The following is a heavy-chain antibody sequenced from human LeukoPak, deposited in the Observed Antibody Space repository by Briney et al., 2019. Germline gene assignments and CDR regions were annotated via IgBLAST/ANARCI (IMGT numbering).Heavy chain of an antibody. D-gene: IGHD2/OR15-2a*01. Sequence: PSETLSLTCTVSGGSISSYYWSWIRQPAGKGLEWIGRIYTSGSTNYNPSLKSRVTMSVDTSKNQFSLKLSSVTAADTAVYYCARDLLSDDYNYYYMDVWGKGTTVTVSS. J-gene: IGHJ6*03. CDR3: ARDLLSDDYNYYYMDV. V-gene: IGHV4-4*07. CDR2: IYTSGST. CDR1: GGSISSYY.